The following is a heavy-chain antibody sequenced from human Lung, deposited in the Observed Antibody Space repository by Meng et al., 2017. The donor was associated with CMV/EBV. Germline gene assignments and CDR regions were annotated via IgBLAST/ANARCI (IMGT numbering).Heavy chain of an antibody. Sequence: SGFTVGSYGMHWVRRAPGKGLEWVAVRRYNESNKYYADSVKGRFTISRDNSKNTLYLQMNSLRAEDTAVYYCAKDAYSSSWEDAFDIWGQGTMVTVSS. CDR2: RRYNESNK. J-gene: IGHJ3*02. V-gene: IGHV3-30*02. CDR1: GFTVGSYG. CDR3: AKDAYSSSWEDAFDI. D-gene: IGHD6-13*01.